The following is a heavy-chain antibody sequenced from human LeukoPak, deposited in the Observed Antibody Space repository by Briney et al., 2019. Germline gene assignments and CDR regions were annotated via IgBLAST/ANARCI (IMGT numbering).Heavy chain of an antibody. CDR1: GYSISSGYY. V-gene: IGHV4-38-2*02. CDR2: IYHSGST. Sequence: KPSETLSLTCTVSGYSISSGYYWGWIRQPPGKGLEWIGSIYHSGSTYYNPSLKSRVTISVDTSKNQFSLRLSSVTAADTAVYYCARVGDSSGPFQDYWGQGTLVTVSS. J-gene: IGHJ4*02. D-gene: IGHD3-22*01. CDR3: ARVGDSSGPFQDY.